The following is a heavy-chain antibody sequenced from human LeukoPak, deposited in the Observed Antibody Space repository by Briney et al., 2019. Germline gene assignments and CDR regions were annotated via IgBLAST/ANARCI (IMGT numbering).Heavy chain of an antibody. V-gene: IGHV3-49*04. CDR2: IRSKAYGGTT. CDR1: GFTFDDYA. Sequence: PGGSLRLSCAASGFTFDDYAMHWVRQAPGKGLEWVGFIRSKAYGGTTEYAASVKGRFTISRDDSKSIAYLQMNSLKTEDTAVYYCTRDVPEPYCSSTSCPMGYWGQGTLVTVSS. D-gene: IGHD2-2*01. CDR3: TRDVPEPYCSSTSCPMGY. J-gene: IGHJ4*02.